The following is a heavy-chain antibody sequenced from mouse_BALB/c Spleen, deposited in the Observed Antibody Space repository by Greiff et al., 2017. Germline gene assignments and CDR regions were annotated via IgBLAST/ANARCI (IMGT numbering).Heavy chain of an antibody. Sequence: VQRVESGAELVRPGASVTLSCKASGYTFTDYEMHWVKQTPVHGLEWIGAIDPETGGTAYNQKFKGKATLTADKSSSTAYMELRSLTSEDSAVYYCTRSYYGNYDYWGQGTTLTVSS. CDR1: GYTFTDYE. J-gene: IGHJ2*01. V-gene: IGHV1-15*01. D-gene: IGHD2-10*01. CDR2: IDPETGGT. CDR3: TRSYYGNYDY.